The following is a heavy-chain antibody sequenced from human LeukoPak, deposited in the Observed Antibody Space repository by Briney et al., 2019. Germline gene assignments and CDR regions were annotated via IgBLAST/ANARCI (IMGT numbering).Heavy chain of an antibody. J-gene: IGHJ4*02. V-gene: IGHV5-51*01. CDR2: IYPGDSDT. D-gene: IGHD5-18*01. CDR1: GYSFTNYW. Sequence: TGESLKISCKGSGYSFTNYWIGWVRQMPGKGLEWMGIIYPGDSDTRYSPSFQGQVTISADKSISTAYLQWSSLRASDTAMYYCARATGYSYGWLDYWGQGTLVTVSS. CDR3: ARATGYSYGWLDY.